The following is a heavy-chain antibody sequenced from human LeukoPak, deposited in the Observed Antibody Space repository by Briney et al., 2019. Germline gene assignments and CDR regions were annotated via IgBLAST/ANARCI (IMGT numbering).Heavy chain of an antibody. J-gene: IGHJ6*02. CDR1: GYTFTSYY. D-gene: IGHD4-17*01. CDR3: AREVPETVSYYYGMDV. CDR2: INPSGGST. Sequence: ASVKVSCKASGYTFTSYYMHWVRQAPGQGLEWMGIINPSGGSTSYAQKFQGRVTMTRDTSTSTVYMELNSLRSEDTAVYYCAREVPETVSYYYGMDVWGQGTTVTVSS. V-gene: IGHV1-46*01.